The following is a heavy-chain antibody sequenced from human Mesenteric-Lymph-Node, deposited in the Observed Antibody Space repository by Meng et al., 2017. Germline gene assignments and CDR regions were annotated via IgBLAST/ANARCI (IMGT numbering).Heavy chain of an antibody. V-gene: IGHV4-34*01. J-gene: IGHJ4*02. CDR1: GGSFSGYY. D-gene: IGHD3-10*01. Sequence: QVPHREGGAGLLKPSETLSLTCAVYGGSFSGYYWSWIRQPPGKGLEWIGEINHSGSTNYNPSLKSRVTISVDTSKNQFSLKLSSVTAADTAVYYCARAPKLYYGSPLGGYYFDYWGQGTLVTVSS. CDR3: ARAPKLYYGSPLGGYYFDY. CDR2: INHSGST.